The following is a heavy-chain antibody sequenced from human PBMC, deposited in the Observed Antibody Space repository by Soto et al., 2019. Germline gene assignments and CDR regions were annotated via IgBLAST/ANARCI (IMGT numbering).Heavy chain of an antibody. D-gene: IGHD3-9*01. J-gene: IGHJ4*02. CDR2: ISGDGVTT. CDR3: ARDYYGVLTGYYTDY. V-gene: IGHV3-74*01. Sequence: EVQLVESGGDLVQRGGSLRLSCAASGFPFSSYWMHWVRHTPGKGLDWVARISGDGVTTYYADSVTGRFTVSRDNAKNTLSLQISGLRAEDTAVYYCARDYYGVLTGYYTDYWGQGTLVSVSS. CDR1: GFPFSSYW.